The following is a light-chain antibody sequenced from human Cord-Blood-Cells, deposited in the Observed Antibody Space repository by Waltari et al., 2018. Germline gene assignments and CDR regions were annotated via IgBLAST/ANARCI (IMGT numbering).Light chain of an antibody. Sequence: EIVLTQSPGTLSLSQGERANLSCRASQSVSSRYLPRYQQKPGQAPRLLIYAASSRATGIPDRFSGSGSGTDFTLTISRLEPEDFAVYYCQQYGSSPPITFGQGTRLEIK. J-gene: IGKJ5*01. CDR1: QSVSSRY. V-gene: IGKV3-20*01. CDR3: QQYGSSPPIT. CDR2: AAS.